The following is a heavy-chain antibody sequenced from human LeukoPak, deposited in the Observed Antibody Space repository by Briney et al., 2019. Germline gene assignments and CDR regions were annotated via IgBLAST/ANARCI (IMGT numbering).Heavy chain of an antibody. V-gene: IGHV3-53*01. CDR2: IYSGGST. J-gene: IGHJ6*03. Sequence: GGSLRLSCAASGFTVSSNYMSWVRQAPGKGLEWVPVIYSGGSTYYADSVEGRFTISRDNSKNTLYLQMNSLRAEDTAVYYCARPPPYYYYMDVWGKGTTVTISS. CDR1: GFTVSSNY. CDR3: ARPPPYYYYMDV.